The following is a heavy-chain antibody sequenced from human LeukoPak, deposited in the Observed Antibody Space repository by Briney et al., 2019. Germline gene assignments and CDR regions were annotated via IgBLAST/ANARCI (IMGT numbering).Heavy chain of an antibody. CDR3: AKPRGGDSWAFDF. Sequence: GGSLRLSCEASGFTFIGYGMHWVRQAPGKGLEWVAGISYDGSNQYYTDSVKGRFTISRDNSKNTLYLQMNSLRPEDTAVYYCAKPRGGDSWAFDFWGQGTIVTVSS. CDR1: GFTFIGYG. J-gene: IGHJ3*01. CDR2: ISYDGSNQ. V-gene: IGHV3-30*18. D-gene: IGHD2-21*02.